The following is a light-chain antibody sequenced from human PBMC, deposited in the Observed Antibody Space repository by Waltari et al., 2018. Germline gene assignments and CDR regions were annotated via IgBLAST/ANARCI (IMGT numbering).Light chain of an antibody. J-gene: IGKJ2*01. V-gene: IGKV3-20*01. Sequence: EIVFTQSPGTLSLSPGEPAPLSCRANQRVSSNYFAWYQKKAGQSPRLLMYGASNRASGVPDRFSGRVSGAEFTLTISRLDPEDFAVYYCQQYGTPQGYIFGQGTKVDI. CDR3: QQYGTPQGYI. CDR1: QRVSSNY. CDR2: GAS.